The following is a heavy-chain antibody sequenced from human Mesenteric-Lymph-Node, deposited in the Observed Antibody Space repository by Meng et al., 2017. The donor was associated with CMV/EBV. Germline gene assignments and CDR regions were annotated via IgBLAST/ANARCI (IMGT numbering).Heavy chain of an antibody. CDR3: ASRFSTRFDY. D-gene: IGHD2-2*01. Sequence: GESLKISCAASGFSVSTHYMNWVRQAPGKGLEWVSSISSRSIYIFYRDSLKGRFTISRDNAKNTLYLQMNSLRAEDTAVYYCASRFSTRFDYWGQGTLVTVSS. J-gene: IGHJ4*02. V-gene: IGHV3-21*01. CDR1: GFSVSTHY. CDR2: ISSRSIYI.